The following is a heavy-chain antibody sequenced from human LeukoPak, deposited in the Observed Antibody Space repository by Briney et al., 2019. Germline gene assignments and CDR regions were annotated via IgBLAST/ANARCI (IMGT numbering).Heavy chain of an antibody. Sequence: SETLSLTCTVSGASISPYYWSWIRQPAGKGLEWIGHIYISGSSNYNPSLKSRVTMSLDTSKNQFSLRLTFVTAADTAVYYCARLGRFGALLPYYYYMDVWGKGTTVTVSS. CDR1: GASISPYY. CDR3: ARLGRFGALLPYYYYMDV. J-gene: IGHJ6*03. CDR2: IYISGSS. V-gene: IGHV4-4*07. D-gene: IGHD3-10*01.